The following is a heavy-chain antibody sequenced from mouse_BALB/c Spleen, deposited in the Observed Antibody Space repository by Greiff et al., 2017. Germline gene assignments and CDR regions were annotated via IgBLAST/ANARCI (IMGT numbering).Heavy chain of an antibody. J-gene: IGHJ3*01. V-gene: IGHV1S26*01. CDR1: GYTFTSYW. CDR2: INPSTGYT. D-gene: IGHD2-1*01. CDR3: ARGGGNRLAY. Sequence: VQVVESGAELMKPGASVKMSCKASGYTFTSYWMHWVKQRPGQGLEWIGYINPSTGYTEYNQKFKDKATLTADKSSSTAYMQLSSLTSEDSAVYYCARGGGNRLAYWGQGTLVTVSA.